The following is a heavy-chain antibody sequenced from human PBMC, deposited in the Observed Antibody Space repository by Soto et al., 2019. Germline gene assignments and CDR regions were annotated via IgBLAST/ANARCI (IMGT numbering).Heavy chain of an antibody. CDR2: INAGNGNT. J-gene: IGHJ4*02. V-gene: IGHV1-3*05. D-gene: IGHD5-18*01. Sequence: QVQLVQSGAEEKKPGASVKVSCKASGYTFTSYAMHWVRQAPGQRLEWMGWINAGNGNTKYSQKFQGRVTITSDTAASTAYMQPSSLTSEDTAVYYCARGTAPYYFDYWGQGTLVTVSS. CDR3: ARGTAPYYFDY. CDR1: GYTFTSYA.